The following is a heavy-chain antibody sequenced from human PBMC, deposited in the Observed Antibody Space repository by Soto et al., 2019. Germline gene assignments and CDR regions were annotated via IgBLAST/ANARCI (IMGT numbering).Heavy chain of an antibody. Sequence: WGVVCASSMGIEWCSLVRQPPGKGLEWIGEIYHSGSTNYNPSLKSRVTISVDKSKNQFSLKLSSVTAADTAVYYCARVHSSSWRIDSSGQGTLVTVS. CDR1: CASSMGIEW. CDR3: ARVHSSSWRIDS. V-gene: IGHV4-4*02. CDR2: IYHSGST. J-gene: IGHJ4*02. D-gene: IGHD6-13*01.